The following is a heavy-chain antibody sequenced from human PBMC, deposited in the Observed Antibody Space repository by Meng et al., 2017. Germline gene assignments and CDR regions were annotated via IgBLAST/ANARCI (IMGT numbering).Heavy chain of an antibody. Sequence: VQLLQFGAEVRQPGSSVKVSCQTSGGTFNNYAVSWVRQAPGQGLEWMGWISAYNGNTNYAQKLQGRVTMTTDTSTSTAYMELRSLRSDDTAVYYCARAGIAVAGPDYWGQGTLVTVSS. V-gene: IGHV1-18*01. CDR2: ISAYNGNT. CDR1: GGTFNNYA. D-gene: IGHD6-19*01. CDR3: ARAGIAVAGPDY. J-gene: IGHJ4*02.